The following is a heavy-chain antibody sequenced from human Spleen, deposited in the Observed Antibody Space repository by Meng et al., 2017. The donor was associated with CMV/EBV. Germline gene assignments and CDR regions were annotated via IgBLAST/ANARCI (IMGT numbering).Heavy chain of an antibody. V-gene: IGHV4-59*01. Sequence: SETLSLTCSVSGDSISSYYWSWIRRPPGKGLEWIGYVYHTGSTTYNSSLESRVTISLDRSNNQFSLKLGSVTAADTAVYYCARTVDNFWSRYSPRFGMDVWGQGTTVTVSS. CDR3: ARTVDNFWSRYSPRFGMDV. D-gene: IGHD3-3*01. J-gene: IGHJ6*02. CDR1: GDSISSYY. CDR2: VYHTGST.